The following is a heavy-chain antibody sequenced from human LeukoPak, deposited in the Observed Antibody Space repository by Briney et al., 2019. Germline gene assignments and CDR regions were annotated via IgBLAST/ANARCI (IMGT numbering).Heavy chain of an antibody. D-gene: IGHD1-26*01. V-gene: IGHV1-24*01. J-gene: IGHJ3*02. CDR3: AADRGDYSGSYWTAFDI. Sequence: ASVKVSCKVSEYTLTELSMHWVRQAPGKGLEWQGGFDPEDGEIIYAQKFQGRVTMSDDTSTDTAYMELGSLRSDDTAVYYCAADRGDYSGSYWTAFDIWGQGTMVTVSS. CDR2: FDPEDGEI. CDR1: EYTLTELS.